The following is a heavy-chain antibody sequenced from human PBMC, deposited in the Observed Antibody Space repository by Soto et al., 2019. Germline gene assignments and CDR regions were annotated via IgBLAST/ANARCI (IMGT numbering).Heavy chain of an antibody. D-gene: IGHD1-26*01. CDR1: GGSISNYY. CDR3: ARFHPFGGTSSPNSVDI. Sequence: QVQLQEPGPGLVKPSETLSLTCTVSGGSISNYYWNWIRQPAGKGREWIGRIYSSGTTIYNPTLESRVTMSVDTSKNQFSLKLCSVTAADAAVYFGARFHPFGGTSSPNSVDIWGQGTMVTVSS. CDR2: IYSSGTT. J-gene: IGHJ3*02. V-gene: IGHV4-4*07.